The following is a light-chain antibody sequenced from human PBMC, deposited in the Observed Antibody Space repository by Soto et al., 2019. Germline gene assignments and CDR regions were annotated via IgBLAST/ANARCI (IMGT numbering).Light chain of an antibody. CDR3: QQYGSSGT. Sequence: EIVLTQSPGTLSLSPGERATLSCRASQSVSSTYLAWYQQRPGQAPRLLIYGASSRAAGIPDRFSGSGSGTDFTLTIGSLEPEDFAVYYCQQYGSSGTFGQGTKVDNK. V-gene: IGKV3-20*01. J-gene: IGKJ1*01. CDR2: GAS. CDR1: QSVSSTY.